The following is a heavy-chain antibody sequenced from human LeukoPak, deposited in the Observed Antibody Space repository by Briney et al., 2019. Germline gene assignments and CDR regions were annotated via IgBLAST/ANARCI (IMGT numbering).Heavy chain of an antibody. CDR1: GDSIRSYY. CDR2: IQASGST. D-gene: IGHD2-15*01. J-gene: IGHJ5*02. V-gene: IGHV4-4*07. Sequence: SETLSLTCTVSGDSIRSYYWNWIRQPPGKGLEWIGRIQASGSTNDNPSLKSRIIISIDTSKNQFSLKLTSVTAADTAVYYCAKDDFITGGKNWFDLWGQGTLVTVSS. CDR3: AKDDFITGGKNWFDL.